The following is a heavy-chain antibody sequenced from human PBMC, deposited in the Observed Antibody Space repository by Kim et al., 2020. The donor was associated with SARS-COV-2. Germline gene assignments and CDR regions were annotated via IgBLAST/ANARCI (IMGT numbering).Heavy chain of an antibody. Sequence: VKGRFTISRDNSKNTRYLQMNSLRAEDTAVYYCAREWEVVTAISPHYFDYWGQGTLVTVSS. V-gene: IGHV3-30*01. D-gene: IGHD2-21*02. J-gene: IGHJ4*02. CDR3: AREWEVVTAISPHYFDY.